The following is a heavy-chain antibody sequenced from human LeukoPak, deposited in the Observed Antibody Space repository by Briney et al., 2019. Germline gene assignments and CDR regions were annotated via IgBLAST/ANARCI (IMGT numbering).Heavy chain of an antibody. V-gene: IGHV3-30*18. CDR3: AKGVAGIHYFDY. D-gene: IGHD6-19*01. Sequence: PGGSLRLSCAASGFTFSSYGMHWVRQAPGKGLEWVAVISYDGSNKYYADSVKGRFTISRDNSENTLYLQMNSLRAEDTAVYYCAKGVAGIHYFDYWGQGTLVTVSS. J-gene: IGHJ4*02. CDR2: ISYDGSNK. CDR1: GFTFSSYG.